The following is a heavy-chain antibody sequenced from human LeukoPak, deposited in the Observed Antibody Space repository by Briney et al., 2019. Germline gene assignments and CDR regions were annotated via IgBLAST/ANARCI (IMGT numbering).Heavy chain of an antibody. CDR1: GYSFTFYG. CDR3: ASGIGSYGDSGLPFAY. Sequence: ASVTVSFKASGYSFTFYGIGWVRHAPGQGPERVGWINAYNGNTKHAQNFQGRVTMTTATSTSTAYMELRSLRSDDTAVYYCASGIGSYGDSGLPFAYWGQGTLVTVSS. J-gene: IGHJ4*02. V-gene: IGHV1-18*01. D-gene: IGHD4-17*01. CDR2: INAYNGNT.